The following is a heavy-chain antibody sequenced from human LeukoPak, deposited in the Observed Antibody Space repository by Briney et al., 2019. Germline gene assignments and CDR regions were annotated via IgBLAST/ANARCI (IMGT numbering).Heavy chain of an antibody. CDR1: GFTVSSNY. J-gene: IGHJ4*02. Sequence: PGGSLRLSCAASGFTVSSNYMSWVRQAPGKGLEWVSVIYSGGSTYYADSVKGRFTISRDNSKNTQYLQMNSLRAEDTAVYYCARVILWFGSLGYFDYWGQGTLVTVSS. D-gene: IGHD3-10*01. CDR2: IYSGGST. CDR3: ARVILWFGSLGYFDY. V-gene: IGHV3-53*01.